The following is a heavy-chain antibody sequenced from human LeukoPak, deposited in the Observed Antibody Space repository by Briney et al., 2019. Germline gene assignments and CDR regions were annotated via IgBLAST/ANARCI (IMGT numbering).Heavy chain of an antibody. J-gene: IGHJ4*02. D-gene: IGHD3-22*01. CDR2: ISSSSSTI. Sequence: QSGGSLRLSCAASGFTFSSYSMNWVRQAPGKGLEWVSYISSSSSTIYYADSVKGRFTISRDNAKNSLYLQMNSLRDEDTAEYYCARDNLGGDYDSSGFYHWGQGILVTVSS. CDR3: ARDNLGGDYDSSGFYH. CDR1: GFTFSSYS. V-gene: IGHV3-48*02.